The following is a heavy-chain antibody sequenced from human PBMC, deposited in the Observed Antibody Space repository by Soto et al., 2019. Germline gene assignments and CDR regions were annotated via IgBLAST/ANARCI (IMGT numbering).Heavy chain of an antibody. J-gene: IGHJ4*02. CDR3: TTGNPWIQLWLVQYYFDY. D-gene: IGHD5-18*01. V-gene: IGHV3-15*07. CDR1: GFTFSNAW. CDR2: IKSKTDGGTT. Sequence: EVQLVESGGGLVKPGGSLRLSCAASGFTFSNAWMNWVRQAPGKGLEWVGRIKSKTDGGTTDYAAPVKGRFTISRDDSKNTLYLQMNSLKTEDTAVYYCTTGNPWIQLWLVQYYFDYWGQGTLVTVSS.